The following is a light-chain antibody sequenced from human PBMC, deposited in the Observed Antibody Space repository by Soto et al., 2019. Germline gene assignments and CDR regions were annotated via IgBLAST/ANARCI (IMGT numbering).Light chain of an antibody. V-gene: IGKV3-11*01. CDR2: DVS. CDR1: QSISIT. J-gene: IGKJ4*01. Sequence: EVVLTQSPATLTLSPGERATLSCRASQSISITLAWYQQKPGQAPRLLIYDVSNRATGIPARFSGSGSGTDFTLTISSLEPEDFAVYSCQDRSGLITFGGGTKVEIK. CDR3: QDRSGLIT.